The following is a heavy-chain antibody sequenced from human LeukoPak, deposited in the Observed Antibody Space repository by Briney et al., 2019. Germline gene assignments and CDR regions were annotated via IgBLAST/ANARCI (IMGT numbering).Heavy chain of an antibody. CDR1: GFTFSSYA. CDR2: ISGSGGST. V-gene: IGHV3-23*01. D-gene: IGHD6-13*01. J-gene: IGHJ4*02. CDR3: AKARGIAAGTPWFDY. Sequence: GGSLRLSCAASGFTFSSYAMSWVRQAPGKGLEWVSVISGSGGSTYYADSVKGRFTISRDNSKNTLHLQMNSLRAEDTAVYYCAKARGIAAGTPWFDYWGQGTLVTVSS.